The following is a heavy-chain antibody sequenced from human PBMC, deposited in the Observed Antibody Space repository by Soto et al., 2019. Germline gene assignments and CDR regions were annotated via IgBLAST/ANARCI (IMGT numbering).Heavy chain of an antibody. D-gene: IGHD5-18*01. CDR2: VIPIFATA. V-gene: IGHV1-69*01. J-gene: IGHJ6*02. CDR3: ARDGLYSYCSLTYDYYGMDV. Sequence: QVQLVQSGAEVKKPGSSVKVSCTASGGTFSSYAISWVRQAPGQGLEWMGGVIPIFATANYAQKFQGRVTITADESTSTASMELSSLRSEDTAVDYCARDGLYSYCSLTYDYYGMDVWDQGTTVTVCS. CDR1: GGTFSSYA.